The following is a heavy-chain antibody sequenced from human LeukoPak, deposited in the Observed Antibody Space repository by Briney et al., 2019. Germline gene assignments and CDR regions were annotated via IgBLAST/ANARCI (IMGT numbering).Heavy chain of an antibody. J-gene: IGHJ4*02. Sequence: GGSLRLSCAASGFTFSTYGMHWVRQAPGKGLEWVAVISYDGSNEYYADSVKGRFTISRDNSKNTLYLQMNSLRAEDTAVYYCARGTDISLWFGESLDFDYWGQGTLVTVSS. CDR1: GFTFSTYG. CDR3: ARGTDISLWFGESLDFDY. V-gene: IGHV3-30*03. D-gene: IGHD3-10*01. CDR2: ISYDGSNE.